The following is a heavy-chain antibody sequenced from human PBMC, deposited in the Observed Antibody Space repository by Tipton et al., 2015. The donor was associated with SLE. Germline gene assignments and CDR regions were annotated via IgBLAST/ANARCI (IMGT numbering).Heavy chain of an antibody. CDR3: ARDGGANWFDP. V-gene: IGHV4-59*01. Sequence: GLVKPSETLSLTCTVSGGSISSYYWSWIRQPPGKGLEWIGYIYYSGSTNYNPSLKSRVTISIDTSKNQFSLNLSSVTAADTAVYYCARDGGANWFDPWGQGTLVTVSS. CDR2: IYYSGST. D-gene: IGHD3-10*01. CDR1: GGSISSYY. J-gene: IGHJ5*02.